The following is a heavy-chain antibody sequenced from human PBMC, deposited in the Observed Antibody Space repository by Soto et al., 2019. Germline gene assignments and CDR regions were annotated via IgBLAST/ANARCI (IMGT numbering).Heavy chain of an antibody. Sequence: LSLTCTVSGGSVSSGSYYWSWIRQPPGKGLEWIGYIYYSGSTNYNPSLKSRVTISVDTSKNQFSLKLSSVTAADTAVYYCAMGMIVVAPWFDPWGQGTLVTVSS. CDR3: AMGMIVVAPWFDP. CDR2: IYYSGST. J-gene: IGHJ5*02. CDR1: GGSVSSGSYY. D-gene: IGHD3-22*01. V-gene: IGHV4-61*01.